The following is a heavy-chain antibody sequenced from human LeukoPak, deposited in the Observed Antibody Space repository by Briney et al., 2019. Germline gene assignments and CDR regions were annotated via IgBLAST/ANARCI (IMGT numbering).Heavy chain of an antibody. V-gene: IGHV4-61*02. CDR2: IYTSGST. CDR1: GGSISSGSYY. D-gene: IGHD2-15*01. J-gene: IGHJ4*02. CDR3: AREDDSTIDY. Sequence: SETLSLTCTVSGGSISSGSYYWSWIRQPAGKGLEWIGRIYTSGSTNYNPSLKSRVTISVDTSKNQFSLKLSSVTAADTAVYYCAREDDSTIDYWGQGTLVTVSS.